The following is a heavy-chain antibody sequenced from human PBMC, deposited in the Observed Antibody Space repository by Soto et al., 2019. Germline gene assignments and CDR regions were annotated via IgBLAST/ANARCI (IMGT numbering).Heavy chain of an antibody. CDR3: ARDSYSNYSPIYVNWFDP. J-gene: IGHJ5*02. D-gene: IGHD4-4*01. V-gene: IGHV1-3*01. CDR2: INAGNGNT. CDR1: GYAFTSYA. Sequence: ASGEVSWKAAGYAFTSYAMHWVRQAPGQRLEWMGWINAGNGNTKYSQKFQGRVTITRDKSASTAYMELSSLRSEDTAVYYCARDSYSNYSPIYVNWFDPWGQGTLVTVSS.